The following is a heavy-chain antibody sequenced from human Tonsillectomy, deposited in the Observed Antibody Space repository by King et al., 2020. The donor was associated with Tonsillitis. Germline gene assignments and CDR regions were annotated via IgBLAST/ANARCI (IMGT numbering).Heavy chain of an antibody. CDR2: ISWDGGST. Sequence: VQLVESGGVVVQPGGSLRLSCAASGFTFDDYTMHWVRQAPGKGLEWVSLISWDGGSTYYADSVKGRFTISRDNSKNSLYLQMNSLRTEDTALYYCAKASDSSGYVDYWGQGTLVTVSS. CDR3: AKASDSSGYVDY. CDR1: GFTFDDYT. J-gene: IGHJ4*02. V-gene: IGHV3-43*01. D-gene: IGHD3-22*01.